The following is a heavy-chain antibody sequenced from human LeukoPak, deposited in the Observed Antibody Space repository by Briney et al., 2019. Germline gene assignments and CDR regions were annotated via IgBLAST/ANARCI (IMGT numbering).Heavy chain of an antibody. V-gene: IGHV3-23*01. J-gene: IGHJ4*02. D-gene: IGHD3-10*01. CDR3: AKGELWFGEPFDY. CDR2: ISGSGGST. CDR1: GFTFSSYA. Sequence: GGSLRLSCAASGFTFSSYAMSWLRQAPGKGLEWVSAISGSGGSTYYADSVKGRFTISRDNSKNTLYLQMNSLRAEDTAVYYCAKGELWFGEPFDYWGQGTLVTVSS.